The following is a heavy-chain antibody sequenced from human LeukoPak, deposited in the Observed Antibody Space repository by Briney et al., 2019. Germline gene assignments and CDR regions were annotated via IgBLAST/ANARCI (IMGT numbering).Heavy chain of an antibody. D-gene: IGHD3-22*01. V-gene: IGHV3-23*01. CDR1: GFTFSDYY. CDR3: AKRGVVIRVILVGFHKEAYYFDS. Sequence: GGSLRLSCAASGFTFSDYYMDWVRQAPGKGLEWVAGISDTGGRTNYADSVKGRFTISRDNPKNTLYLQMNSLRAEDTAVYFCAKRGVVIRVILVGFHKEAYYFDSWGQGALVTVSS. J-gene: IGHJ4*02. CDR2: ISDTGGRT.